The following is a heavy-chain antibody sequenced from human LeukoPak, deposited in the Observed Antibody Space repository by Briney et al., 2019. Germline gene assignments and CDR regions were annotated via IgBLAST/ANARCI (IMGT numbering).Heavy chain of an antibody. CDR3: AKDRYKLWFGELFSYYYYGMDF. J-gene: IGHJ6*02. Sequence: GSLKPFCAASGFTFSSYGMHWVRQAPGKGLEWVAVISYDGSNKYYADSVKGRFTISRDNSKNTLYLQMNSLRAEDTAVYYCAKDRYKLWFGELFSYYYYGMDFWGQGILVTVSS. V-gene: IGHV3-30*18. CDR2: ISYDGSNK. CDR1: GFTFSSYG. D-gene: IGHD3-10*01.